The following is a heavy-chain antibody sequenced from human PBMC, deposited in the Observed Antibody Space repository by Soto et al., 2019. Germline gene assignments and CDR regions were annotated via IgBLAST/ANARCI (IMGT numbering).Heavy chain of an antibody. V-gene: IGHV3-23*01. J-gene: IGHJ4*02. Sequence: GGSLRLSCAASGFTFSTYLLSSVRQAPGKGLEWVSNITSSGGSTYYADSVKGRFTISRDNSKNTLYLQMNSLRAEDSAVYYCAKDQGSSWYEIDYWGQGTLVTVSS. CDR3: AKDQGSSWYEIDY. D-gene: IGHD6-13*01. CDR1: GFTFSTYL. CDR2: ITSSGGST.